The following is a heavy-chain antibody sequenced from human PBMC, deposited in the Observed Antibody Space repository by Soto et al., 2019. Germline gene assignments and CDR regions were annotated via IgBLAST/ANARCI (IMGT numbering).Heavy chain of an antibody. CDR3: ARTDRDFYGLDV. CDR2: ISAAGDT. Sequence: EVQLVESGGGLVHPGGSLRLSCEASGFTFRNYDMHWVRQGTGKGLEWVSGISAAGDTDYADYVEGRFTISRENAQTSFFLQMNSLRVGDTALYYCARTDRDFYGLDVWGQGTTVIVS. V-gene: IGHV3-13*01. J-gene: IGHJ6*01. CDR1: GFTFRNYD.